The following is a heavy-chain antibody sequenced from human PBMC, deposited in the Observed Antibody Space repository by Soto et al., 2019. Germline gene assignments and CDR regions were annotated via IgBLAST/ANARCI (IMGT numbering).Heavy chain of an antibody. CDR1: GGSFSCYY. CDR3: ARAQWLVPYYYYYYGMDV. J-gene: IGHJ6*02. V-gene: IGHV4-34*01. Sequence: PSETLSLTCAVYGGSFSCYYWIWIRQPPGKGLEWIGEINHSGSTNYNPSLKSRVTISVDTSKNQFSLKLSSVTAADTAVYYCARAQWLVPYYYYYYGMDVWGQGTTVTVSS. D-gene: IGHD6-19*01. CDR2: INHSGST.